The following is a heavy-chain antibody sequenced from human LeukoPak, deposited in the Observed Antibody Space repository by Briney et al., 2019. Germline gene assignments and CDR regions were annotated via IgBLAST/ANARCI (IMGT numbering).Heavy chain of an antibody. CDR1: GFSVITNY. J-gene: IGHJ4*02. CDR2: IFSGRSA. V-gene: IGHV3-53*01. D-gene: IGHD3-10*01. Sequence: PGGSLRLSCAASGFSVITNYVGWVRQAPGKGLEWVSVIFSGRSAYYADPVKGRFTISRDNSKNTVYLQMDSLRAEDTAVYYCARSSPYDSGTRRYAGFLFDYWGQGTLVTVSS. CDR3: ARSSPYDSGTRRYAGFLFDY.